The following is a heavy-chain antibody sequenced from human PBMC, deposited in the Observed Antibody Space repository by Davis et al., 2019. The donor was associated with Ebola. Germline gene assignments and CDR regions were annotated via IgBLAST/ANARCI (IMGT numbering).Heavy chain of an antibody. CDR1: GFTFSCYA. Sequence: ESLKTSCAASGFTFSCYAMHLVRQAPGKGLEYVSAISSNGGSTYYANSVKGRFTISRDNSKNTLYLQMSSLRAEDMAVYYCARVRAPSFFDYWGQGTLVTVSS. V-gene: IGHV3-64*01. J-gene: IGHJ4*02. CDR3: ARVRAPSFFDY. CDR2: ISSNGGST.